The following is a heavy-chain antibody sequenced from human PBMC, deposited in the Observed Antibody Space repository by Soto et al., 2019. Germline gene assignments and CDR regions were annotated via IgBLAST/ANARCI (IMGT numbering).Heavy chain of an antibody. J-gene: IGHJ6*02. CDR3: ARYGSGRGFYYDRMDV. V-gene: IGHV3-66*01. CDR2: TYSERST. D-gene: IGHD3-10*01. CDR1: GFTVNANY. Sequence: GGSLRLSCAASGFTVNANYLSWVRLAPGKGLEWVSVTYSERSTYYAASVKGRFTVSRDNSKKTLYLQLHSLRAEDTAVYYCARYGSGRGFYYDRMDVWGQRT.